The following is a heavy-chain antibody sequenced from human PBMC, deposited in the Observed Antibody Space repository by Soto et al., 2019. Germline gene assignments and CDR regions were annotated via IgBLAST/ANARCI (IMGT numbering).Heavy chain of an antibody. CDR1: GGTFRTDI. CDR2: IIPILGIA. CDR3: AREDYYGSGSYYSNDAFAI. V-gene: IGHV1-69*08. J-gene: IGHJ3*02. D-gene: IGHD3-10*01. Sequence: QAQLVQSGAEVKKPGSSVKVSCKASGGTFRTDIISWVRQAPGQGLEWMGRIIPILGIANYAQNFQCRVTITADKSTSTVYMESSSLRSEDTAVYYCAREDYYGSGSYYSNDAFAIWSQGTLVTVSS.